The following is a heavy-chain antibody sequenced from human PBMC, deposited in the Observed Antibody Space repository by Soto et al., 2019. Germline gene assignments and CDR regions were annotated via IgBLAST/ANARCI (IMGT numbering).Heavy chain of an antibody. CDR1: GDSVSSNTAS. J-gene: IGHJ4*02. D-gene: IGHD6-19*01. CDR2: TDCRPNWQH. V-gene: IGHV6-1*01. Sequence: SQTLSLTCAISGDSVSSNTASWNWIRSSPSRGLEWLGRTDCRPNWQHDYAVSVKSRITDNPDTSKNHYSLQLNSVTPDVTAVYYCARGVAGSGFDLWGQGTLVTVSS. CDR3: ARGVAGSGFDL.